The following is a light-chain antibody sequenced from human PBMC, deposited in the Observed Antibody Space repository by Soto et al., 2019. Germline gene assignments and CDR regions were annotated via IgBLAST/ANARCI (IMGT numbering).Light chain of an antibody. Sequence: EIVMTQSPATLSVSPGERATLSCRASQSVSSNLAWYQQKPGQAPRPLIYGASTRATGIPARFSGGGSGTEFTLTISSRQSEDFAVYYCQQYNNLWTFGQGTKVEIK. CDR3: QQYNNLWT. CDR2: GAS. J-gene: IGKJ1*01. CDR1: QSVSSN. V-gene: IGKV3-15*01.